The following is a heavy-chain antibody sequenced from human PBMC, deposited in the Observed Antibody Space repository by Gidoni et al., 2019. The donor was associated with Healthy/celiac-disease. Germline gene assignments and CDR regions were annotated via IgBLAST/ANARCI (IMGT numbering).Heavy chain of an antibody. V-gene: IGHV4-59*01. CDR2: IYYSGST. Sequence: QVQLQESGPGLVKPSETLSLTCTVSGASISSYYWSWIRQPPGKGLEWIGYIYYSGSTNYNPSLKSRVTISVDTSKNQFSLKLSSVTAADTAVYYCASGYSSGWRGLDYWGQGTLVTVSS. CDR1: GASISSYY. D-gene: IGHD6-19*01. CDR3: ASGYSSGWRGLDY. J-gene: IGHJ4*02.